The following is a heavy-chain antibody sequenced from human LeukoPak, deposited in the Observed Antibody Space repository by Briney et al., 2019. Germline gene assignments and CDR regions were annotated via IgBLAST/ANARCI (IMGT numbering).Heavy chain of an antibody. J-gene: IGHJ3*02. CDR3: ARDNTPYDTGAFDI. CDR1: GYTFTGYY. D-gene: IGHD3-22*01. V-gene: IGHV1-2*02. CDR2: INPNSGGT. Sequence: ASVKVSCKASGYTFTGYYMHWVRQAPGQGLEWMGWINPNSGGTNYAQKFQGRVTMTRDTSISTAYMELSRLRSDDKAVYYCARDNTPYDTGAFDIWGQGTMVSVSS.